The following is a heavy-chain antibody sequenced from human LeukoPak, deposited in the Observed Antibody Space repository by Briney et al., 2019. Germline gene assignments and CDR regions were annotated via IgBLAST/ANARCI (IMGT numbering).Heavy chain of an antibody. CDR2: ISYSGYT. V-gene: IGHV4-59*01. J-gene: IGHJ4*02. D-gene: IGHD4-23*01. CDR3: ARGRNDNGGMFFDS. CDR1: GVSIRSFY. Sequence: SETLSLTCTISGVSIRSFYWSWIWQAPGRGLKWIGFISYSGYTSYSPSLKSRVAISVDTSRSQFSLRLSSMTAADTAIYYCARGRNDNGGMFFDSWAQGTLVTVSS.